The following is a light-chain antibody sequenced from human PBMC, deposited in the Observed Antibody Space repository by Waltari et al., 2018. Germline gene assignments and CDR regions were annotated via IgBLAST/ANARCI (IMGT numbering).Light chain of an antibody. Sequence: QSALTQPASVSGSPGQSITISCTGTSSDVGGYNYVPWYQQNPARAPKPMIFGVTNPPSWVSNPFPGCNACNTASLTIPGLQAEDEADYYCSSFTTSSTVVFGGGTKLTVL. CDR2: GVT. CDR1: SSDVGGYNY. CDR3: SSFTTSSTVV. J-gene: IGLJ2*01. V-gene: IGLV2-14*03.